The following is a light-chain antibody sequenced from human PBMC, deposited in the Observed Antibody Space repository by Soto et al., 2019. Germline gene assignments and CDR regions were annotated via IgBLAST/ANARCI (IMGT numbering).Light chain of an antibody. CDR1: QSISSY. Sequence: DIQMTQSPSSLSASVGDRVTITCRASQSISSYLNWYQQKPGKAPKLLLYAASSLQSGVPSRYSGSGSGTDFTLTISSLQPEDFATYYCQQRYSTLYTFGQGTKLEIK. J-gene: IGKJ2*01. CDR2: AAS. CDR3: QQRYSTLYT. V-gene: IGKV1-39*01.